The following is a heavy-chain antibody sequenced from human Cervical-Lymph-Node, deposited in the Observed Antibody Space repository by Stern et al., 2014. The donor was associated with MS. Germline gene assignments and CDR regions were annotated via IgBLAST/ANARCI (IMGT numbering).Heavy chain of an antibody. D-gene: IGHD3-10*02. J-gene: IGHJ6*02. V-gene: IGHV3-74*01. Sequence: DVQLVESGGGLIQPGGSLRLSCVGSGFPFSNYWMHWVLHVPGKGPVWVSRIYRDGSSAKYGEYVRGRFPISRDHAKPNLVPPMTSDGCSAKCADPVSSRFTISIDNAKNTLFLQMNSLLVEDTAVYYCVIQWELLILELWGQGTTFTVSS. CDR2: IYRDGSSA. CDR1: GFPFSNYW. CDR3: SSRFTISIDNAKNTLFLQMNSLLVEDTAVYYCVIQWELLILEL.